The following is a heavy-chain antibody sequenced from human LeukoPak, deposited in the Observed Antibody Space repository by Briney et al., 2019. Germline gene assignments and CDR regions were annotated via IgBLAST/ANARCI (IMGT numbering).Heavy chain of an antibody. CDR3: ARQTGSGLFILP. CDR1: GGSFSGYY. J-gene: IGHJ4*02. D-gene: IGHD3/OR15-3a*01. CDR2: INHSGST. Sequence: ASETLSLTCAVYGGSFSGYYWSWIRQPPGKVLEWIGEINHSGSTNYNPSLKSRVTISVDTSKNQFSLKLSSVTAADTAVYYCARQTGSGLFILPGGQGTLVTVSS. V-gene: IGHV4-34*01.